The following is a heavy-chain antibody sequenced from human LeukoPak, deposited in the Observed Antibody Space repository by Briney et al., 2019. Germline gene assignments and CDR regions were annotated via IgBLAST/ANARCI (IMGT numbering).Heavy chain of an antibody. V-gene: IGHV3-33*06. D-gene: IGHD3-3*01. CDR1: GINFASRA. CDR2: IWHDGSEE. J-gene: IGHJ4*02. CDR3: ANGTVRFLEWSQRGYFDY. Sequence: PGTSLRLSCETSGINFASRAMHGVRHAPGKGLEWVALIWHDGSEEYYGDSVKGRFTISRDNSKNTLYLQMNSLRADDTAIYYCANGTVRFLEWSQRGYFDYWGQGILVTVSS.